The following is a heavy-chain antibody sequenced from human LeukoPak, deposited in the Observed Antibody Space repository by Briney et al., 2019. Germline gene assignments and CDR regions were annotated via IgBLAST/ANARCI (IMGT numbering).Heavy chain of an antibody. Sequence: GASVKVSCKVSGYTLTELSMHWVRQAPGKGLEWMGGFDPEDGETIYAQKFQGRVTMTTDTSASTAYMELSSLRSEDTAVYYCARLSSHYGDYKVDPWGQGTLVTVSS. V-gene: IGHV1-24*01. D-gene: IGHD4-17*01. CDR1: GYTLTELS. CDR3: ARLSSHYGDYKVDP. CDR2: FDPEDGET. J-gene: IGHJ5*02.